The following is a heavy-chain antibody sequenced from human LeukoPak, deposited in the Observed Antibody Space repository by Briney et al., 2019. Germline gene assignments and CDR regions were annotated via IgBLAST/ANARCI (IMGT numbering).Heavy chain of an antibody. V-gene: IGHV3-66*01. CDR1: GFTFSSYG. J-gene: IGHJ5*02. D-gene: IGHD3-3*02. CDR2: IYSGGST. CDR3: ARDSADRIRNRFDP. Sequence: GGSLRLSCAASGFTFSSYGMHWVRQAPGKGLEWVSVIYSGGSTYYADSVKGRFTISRDNSKNTLYLQMNSLRAEDTAVYYCARDSADRIRNRFDPWGQGTLVTVSS.